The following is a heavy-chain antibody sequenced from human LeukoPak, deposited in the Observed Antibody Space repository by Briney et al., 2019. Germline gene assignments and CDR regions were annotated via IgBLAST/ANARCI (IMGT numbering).Heavy chain of an antibody. J-gene: IGHJ6*02. CDR1: AFTFNTFW. CDR3: ARGNYYNMDV. CDR2: VNGGGSSA. V-gene: IGHV3-74*01. Sequence: GGSLRLSCAASAFTFNTFWMHWVRQAPGKGLVWVSRVNGGGSSADYADSVKGRFTISRDNAKNTLYLQMNSLRAEDTAVYYCARGNYYNMDVWGQGTTVTVSS.